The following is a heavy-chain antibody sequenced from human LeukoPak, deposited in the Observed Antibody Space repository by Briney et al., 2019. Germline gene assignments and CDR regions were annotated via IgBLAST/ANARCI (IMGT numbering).Heavy chain of an antibody. CDR1: GFTFSSYG. D-gene: IGHD6-19*01. CDR3: AREMWQWRY. V-gene: IGHV3-33*01. J-gene: IGHJ4*02. CDR2: IWYDGSNQ. Sequence: PGGSLRLSCAASGFTFSSYGMHWVRQAPGKGLEWVAVIWYDGSNQYYADSVKGRFTVSRDNAKNSLYLQMNSLRAEDTAVYYCAREMWQWRYWGQGTLVTVSS.